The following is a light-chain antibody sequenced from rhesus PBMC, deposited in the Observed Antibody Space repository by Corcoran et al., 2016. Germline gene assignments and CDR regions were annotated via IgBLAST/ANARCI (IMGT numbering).Light chain of an antibody. CDR2: KAS. V-gene: IGKV1-22*01. CDR1: QSISSW. Sequence: DIQMTQSPSSLSASVGDTVTITCRASQSISSWLAWYQQTPGKAPKLRRYKASSLQSGVPSRVSGSGSGTDFTLTISSLQSEDFATYYCQQYSSSPWTFGQGTKVEIK. J-gene: IGKJ1*01. CDR3: QQYSSSPWT.